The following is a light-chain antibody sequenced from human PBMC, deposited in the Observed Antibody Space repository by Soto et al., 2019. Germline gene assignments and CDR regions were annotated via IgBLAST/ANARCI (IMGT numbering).Light chain of an antibody. Sequence: EIVMTQAPATLSVSPGERATLSCRASQSVSSNLACYPQKPGQAPRLLIYGASTRATGIPARFSGSVSWTEFTVTISSLQSEDCAVYYCQQYNNWPPLTFGGGTKVEIK. CDR1: QSVSSN. CDR3: QQYNNWPPLT. J-gene: IGKJ4*01. CDR2: GAS. V-gene: IGKV3-15*01.